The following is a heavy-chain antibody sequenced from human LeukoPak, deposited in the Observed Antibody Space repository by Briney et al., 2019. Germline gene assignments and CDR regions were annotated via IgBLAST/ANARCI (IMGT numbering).Heavy chain of an antibody. V-gene: IGHV4-30-2*05. D-gene: IGHD3-22*01. CDR2: IYHSGST. CDR3: ASSNYYDSSGYYDAFGI. CDR1: GGSISRGGYY. Sequence: PSETLSLTCTVSGGSISRGGYYWSWIRQPPGRGLEGIGYIYHSGSTYYNPSLKSRVTISVDTSKDQFSLKLSSVTAADTAVYYCASSNYYDSSGYYDAFGIWGQGTMVTVSS. J-gene: IGHJ3*02.